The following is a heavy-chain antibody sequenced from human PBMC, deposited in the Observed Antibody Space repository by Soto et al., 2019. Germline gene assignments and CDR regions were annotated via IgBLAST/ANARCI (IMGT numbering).Heavy chain of an antibody. V-gene: IGHV4-34*01. Sequence: QVQLQLWGAGLLKPSETLSLTCAVNGGSFTGYYGCWIRQSPGKGLEWIGEVSHRGSTNYNPSLKSRVTISIDTSKNQFFLKLKSVTAADTGMYYCARNGGSTWYYFDSWGQGTVVTVSS. CDR1: GGSFTGYY. D-gene: IGHD6-13*01. J-gene: IGHJ4*02. CDR2: VSHRGST. CDR3: ARNGGSTWYYFDS.